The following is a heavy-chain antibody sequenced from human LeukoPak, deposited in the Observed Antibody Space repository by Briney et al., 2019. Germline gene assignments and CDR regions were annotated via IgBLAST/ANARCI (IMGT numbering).Heavy chain of an antibody. J-gene: IGHJ4*02. Sequence: GRSLRLSCAASGFTFSSYGMHWVRQAPGKGLEWVSTISSSGGYIYYADSVKGRFAISRDTAKNSLYLQLTSLRVEDTAVYNCARLRDTVTSASDYWGQGTLVTVSS. CDR2: ISSSGGYI. D-gene: IGHD4-17*01. CDR1: GFTFSSYG. CDR3: ARLRDTVTSASDY. V-gene: IGHV3-21*06.